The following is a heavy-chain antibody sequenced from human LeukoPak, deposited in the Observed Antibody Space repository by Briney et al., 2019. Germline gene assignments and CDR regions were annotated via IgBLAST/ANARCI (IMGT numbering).Heavy chain of an antibody. J-gene: IGHJ4*02. CDR3: TIGGASGSLAH. CDR1: RASISDNY. D-gene: IGHD6-13*01. Sequence: KPSETLSLTCTVSRASISDNYWSWGRQLAGKALEWIGRTYTSGDTNYNPSLKSRASVSVDTSKNQFYLSLRYVTAADTAVYYCTIGGASGSLAHWGPGTLVTVS. CDR2: TYTSGDT. V-gene: IGHV4-4*07.